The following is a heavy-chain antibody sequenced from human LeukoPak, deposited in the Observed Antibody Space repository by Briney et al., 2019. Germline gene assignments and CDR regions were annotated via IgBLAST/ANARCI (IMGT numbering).Heavy chain of an antibody. CDR3: TTVTMVRDYDC. J-gene: IGHJ4*02. CDR2: IKHKRDGGTT. V-gene: IGHV3-15*01. CDR1: GFSFSDDW. Sequence: KPGGSLRLSCAASGFSFSDDWMSWVRQAPGKGLEWVGRIKHKRDGGTTDYAAPVKGRFTISRDDSKNMLYLEMNSLKIEDTAVYYCTTVTMVRDYDCWGQGTLVTVSS. D-gene: IGHD3-10*01.